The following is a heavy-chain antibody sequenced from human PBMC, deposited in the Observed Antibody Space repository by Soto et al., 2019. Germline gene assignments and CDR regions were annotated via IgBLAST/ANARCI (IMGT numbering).Heavy chain of an antibody. CDR1: GFTFSGYA. CDR2: TSYDENYK. Sequence: QVQLVESGGGVVQPGRSLRLSCAASGFTFSGYAMHWVRQAPGKGLEWVAATSYDENYKYYADSVKGRFTISRDNSKNTLFLQMHSLRTEDTAVYYCARQGGSSGIWYFDYWGQGSLVTVSS. J-gene: IGHJ4*02. D-gene: IGHD6-6*01. V-gene: IGHV3-30*04. CDR3: ARQGGSSGIWYFDY.